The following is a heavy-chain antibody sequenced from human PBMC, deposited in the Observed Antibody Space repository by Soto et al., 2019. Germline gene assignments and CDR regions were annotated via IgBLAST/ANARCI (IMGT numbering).Heavy chain of an antibody. V-gene: IGHV5-10-1*01. CDR3: ARGVKMTRPQNYFFDS. CDR2: IDPSDFSI. D-gene: IGHD3-10*01. Sequence: PGESLKISCKGSGYSFTSYWVTWVRQVPGKGLEWMGRIDPSDFSINYSPSFRGRVIISPDRSSNIAHLQWSSLEASDTAIYFCARGVKMTRPQNYFFDSWGQGTQVTVSS. J-gene: IGHJ4*02. CDR1: GYSFTSYW.